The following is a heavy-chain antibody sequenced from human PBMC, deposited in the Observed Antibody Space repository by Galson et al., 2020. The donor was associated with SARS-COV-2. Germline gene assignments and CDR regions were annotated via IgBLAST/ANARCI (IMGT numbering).Heavy chain of an antibody. CDR2: INHSGRT. J-gene: IGHJ5*02. V-gene: IGHV4-34*01. D-gene: IGHD2-2*01. Sequence: SETLSLTCGVYGGSFSGYDWSWIRQPPGKGLEWIGEINHSGRTKYNPSLKSPVTISLDTSKNQFSLKLRSVTAADTAAYYCARGNSAIVPGAILLLGAFWLDPWGEGTLVTVSS. CDR1: GGSFSGYD. CDR3: ARGNSAIVPGAILLLGAFWLDP.